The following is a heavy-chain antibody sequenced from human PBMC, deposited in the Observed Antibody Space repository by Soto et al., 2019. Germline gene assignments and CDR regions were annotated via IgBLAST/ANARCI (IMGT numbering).Heavy chain of an antibody. CDR1: GGSISSGDYY. Sequence: PSETLSLTCTVSGGSISSGDYYWSWIRQPPGKGLEWIGYIYYSGSTYYNPSLKSRVTISVDTSKNQFSLKLSSVTAADTAVYYCARTYYYDSSGYYTWGQGTQVTVSS. V-gene: IGHV4-30-4*01. D-gene: IGHD3-22*01. CDR2: IYYSGST. J-gene: IGHJ4*02. CDR3: ARTYYYDSSGYYT.